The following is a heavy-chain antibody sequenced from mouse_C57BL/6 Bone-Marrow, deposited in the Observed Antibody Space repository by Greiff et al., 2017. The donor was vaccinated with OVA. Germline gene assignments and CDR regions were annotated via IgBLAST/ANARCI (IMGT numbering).Heavy chain of an antibody. CDR2: IDPNSGGT. CDR1: GYTFTSYW. CDR3: ARSYGSTSLYAMDY. J-gene: IGHJ4*01. D-gene: IGHD1-1*01. Sequence: QVQLQQPGAELVKPVASVKLSCKASGYTFTSYWMHWVKQRPGRGLEWIGRIDPNSGGTKYNEKFKSKATLTVDKPSSTAYMQLSSLTSEDSAVYYCARSYGSTSLYAMDYWGQGTSVTVSS. V-gene: IGHV1-72*01.